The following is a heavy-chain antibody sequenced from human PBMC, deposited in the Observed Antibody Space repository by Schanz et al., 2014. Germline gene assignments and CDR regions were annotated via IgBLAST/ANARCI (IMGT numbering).Heavy chain of an antibody. CDR2: ISGSSRTI. D-gene: IGHD1-26*01. J-gene: IGHJ4*02. V-gene: IGHV3-23*01. Sequence: EVQLLESGGGLVQPGGSLRLSCAAFGFTFSSYAMSWVRQAPGKGLEWVSAISGSSRTIYYADSMKGRFTVSRDNAENALYLQMNSLRAEDTGLYFCARGGSGSHYRLDYWGQGTLVTVSS. CDR1: GFTFSSYA. CDR3: ARGGSGSHYRLDY.